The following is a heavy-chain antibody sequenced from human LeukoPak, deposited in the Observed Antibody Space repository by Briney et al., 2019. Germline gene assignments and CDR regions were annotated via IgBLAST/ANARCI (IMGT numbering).Heavy chain of an antibody. J-gene: IGHJ6*03. V-gene: IGHV3-23*01. CDR3: ARGGDWSIAARRDYYYYYMDV. CDR1: AFTFSTYT. D-gene: IGHD6-6*01. CDR2: ITNSGGST. Sequence: GGSLRLSCAASAFTFSTYTMSWARQAPGKGLEWVSTITNSGGSTFYADSVKGRFTISRDNSKNTLYLQMNSLRAEDTAVYYCARGGDWSIAARRDYYYYYMDVWGKGTTVTVSS.